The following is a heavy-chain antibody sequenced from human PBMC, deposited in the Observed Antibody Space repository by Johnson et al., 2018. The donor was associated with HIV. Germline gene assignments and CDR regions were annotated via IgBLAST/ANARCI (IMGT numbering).Heavy chain of an antibody. CDR3: ARDSTPWGGDYVGYAFDL. CDR2: ISSSGISI. CDR1: GFTFSNAW. V-gene: IGHV3-11*04. J-gene: IGHJ3*01. Sequence: QVQLVESGGGLVKPGGSLRLSCAASGFTFSNAWISWVRQAPGKGLECLSYISSSGISIYYIDSVKGRFTISRDNAKNSLYLQMSSLRAEDTAVYFCARDSTPWGGDYVGYAFDLWGQGTMVTVSS. D-gene: IGHD4-17*01.